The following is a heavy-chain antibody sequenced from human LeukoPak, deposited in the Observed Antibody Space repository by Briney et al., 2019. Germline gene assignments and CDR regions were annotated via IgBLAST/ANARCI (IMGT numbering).Heavy chain of an antibody. J-gene: IGHJ6*04. CDR1: GFTFSSYS. D-gene: IGHD6-13*01. Sequence: GGSLRLSCAASGFTFSSYSMNWVRQAPGKGLEWVSSISSSSYIYYADSVKSRFTTSRDNATNSLYLQMNSLRAEDTAVYYCARDIAAAGTGPGEYGMDVWGKRTKVTVCS. CDR3: ARDIAAAGTGPGEYGMDV. V-gene: IGHV3-21*01. CDR2: ISSSSYI.